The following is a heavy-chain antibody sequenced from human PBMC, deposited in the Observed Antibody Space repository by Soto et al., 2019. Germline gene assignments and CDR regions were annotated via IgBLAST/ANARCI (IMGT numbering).Heavy chain of an antibody. CDR3: ARHGLGYDDTGHAFDS. D-gene: IGHD2-15*01. CDR1: GHTNTGYG. CDR2: MSAFNLAT. V-gene: IGHV1-18*01. Sequence: QFLLVQSGAEMREPGASVKVSCKASGHTNTGYGISWVRQAPGQGLEWMGWMSAFNLATYYAQRFQARVTVTIDTFTSTAQMELTSLRSDDTAVYYCARHGLGYDDTGHAFDSWGQGTLVTVSS. J-gene: IGHJ4*02.